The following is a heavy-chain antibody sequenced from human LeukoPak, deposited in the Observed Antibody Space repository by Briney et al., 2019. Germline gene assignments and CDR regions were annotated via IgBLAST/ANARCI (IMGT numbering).Heavy chain of an antibody. CDR3: AREPYYVILTGYYTPDAFDI. CDR1: GGSFSGYY. Sequence: SETLSLTCAVYGGSFSGYYWSWIRQPPGKGLEWIGEINHSGSTNYNPSLKSRVTISVDTSKNQFSLKLSSVTAADTAVYYCAREPYYVILTGYYTPDAFDIWGQGTMVTVSS. D-gene: IGHD3-9*01. CDR2: INHSGST. V-gene: IGHV4-34*01. J-gene: IGHJ3*02.